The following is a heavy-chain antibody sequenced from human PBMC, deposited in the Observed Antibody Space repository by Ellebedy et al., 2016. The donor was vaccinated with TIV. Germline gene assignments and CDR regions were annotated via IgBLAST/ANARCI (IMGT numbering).Heavy chain of an antibody. D-gene: IGHD3-16*01. Sequence: GESLKISCVASGFTLSNYWMTWVRQAPGKGLEWVANVKKDGSATYYVDSAKGRFTISRDNAKNSLYLQMNSLRAEDTAVYYCARQGADVWGQGTTVTVS. J-gene: IGHJ6*02. CDR1: GFTLSNYW. V-gene: IGHV3-7*03. CDR3: ARQGADV. CDR2: VKKDGSAT.